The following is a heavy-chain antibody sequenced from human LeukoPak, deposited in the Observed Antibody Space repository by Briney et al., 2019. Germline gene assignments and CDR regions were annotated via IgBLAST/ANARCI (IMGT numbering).Heavy chain of an antibody. CDR2: IYYSGST. J-gene: IGHJ4*02. CDR1: GGSISNYY. V-gene: IGHV4-59*01. CDR3: ARARGTYSRSSGFDY. Sequence: SETLSLTCTVSGGSISNYYWSWIRQPPGKGLEWIGHIYYSGSTSYNPSLKSRVTISVDTSKNQFSLKLTSVTAADTAVYYCARARGTYSRSSGFDYWGQGTLVTVSS. D-gene: IGHD6-6*01.